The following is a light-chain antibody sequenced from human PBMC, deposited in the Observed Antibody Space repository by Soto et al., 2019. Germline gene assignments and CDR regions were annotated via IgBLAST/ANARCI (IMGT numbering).Light chain of an antibody. CDR2: GAS. CDR3: QHYNKWPPWT. Sequence: EIVMTQSPATLSVSPGERATLSCRASQSVSSNLAWYQQKPGQAPRLLIYGASTRATGIPARFSGSGSGTEFTITISSLQSEDFAVYYCQHYNKWPPWTFGQGTKVQIK. J-gene: IGKJ1*01. CDR1: QSVSSN. V-gene: IGKV3-15*01.